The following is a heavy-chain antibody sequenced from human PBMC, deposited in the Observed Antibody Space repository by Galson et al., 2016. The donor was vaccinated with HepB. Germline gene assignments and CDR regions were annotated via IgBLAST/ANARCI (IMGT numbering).Heavy chain of an antibody. V-gene: IGHV3-30*03. D-gene: IGHD3-10*01. CDR3: ARDSGYFGLGGYFRDNYFHP. CDR1: GFTFSDFA. CDR2: IADNGSGE. J-gene: IGHJ5*02. Sequence: SLRLSCAASGFTFSDFAMHWVRRAPGKGLEWLALIADNGSGEDYRDSVKGRFTIARDNSKNTLFLQINSLTPTDTAFYYCARDSGYFGLGGYFRDNYFHPWGQGTLVIVSS.